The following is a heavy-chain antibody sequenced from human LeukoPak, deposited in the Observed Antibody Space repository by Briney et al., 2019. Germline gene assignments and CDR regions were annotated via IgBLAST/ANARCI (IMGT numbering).Heavy chain of an antibody. CDR3: ARVIGR. CDR2: IYSGGST. D-gene: IGHD3/OR15-3a*01. V-gene: IGHV3-66*01. J-gene: IGHJ4*02. Sequence: GGSLRLSCAVSGFTVSSNYMSWVRQAPGKGLEWVPVIYSGGSTYYADSVKGRFTISRDNSKNTLYLQMNSLRAEDTAVYYCARVIGRWGQGTLVTVSS. CDR1: GFTVSSNY.